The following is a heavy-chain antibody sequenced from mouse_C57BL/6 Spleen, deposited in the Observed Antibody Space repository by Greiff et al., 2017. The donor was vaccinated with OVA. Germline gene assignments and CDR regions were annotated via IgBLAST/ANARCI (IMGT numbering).Heavy chain of an antibody. CDR1: GYTFTSYW. J-gene: IGHJ4*01. Sequence: VQLQQPGAELVLPGASVKLSCKASGYTFTSYWMHWVKQRPGQGLEWIGESDPSDSYTNYNQKFKGKSTLTVDKSSSTAYMQLSSLTSEDSAVYYCARPLTGTDYAMDYWGQGTSVTVSS. D-gene: IGHD4-1*01. CDR3: ARPLTGTDYAMDY. V-gene: IGHV1-69*01. CDR2: SDPSDSYT.